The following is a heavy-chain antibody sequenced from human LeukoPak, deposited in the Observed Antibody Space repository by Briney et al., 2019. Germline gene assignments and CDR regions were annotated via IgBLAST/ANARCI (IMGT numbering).Heavy chain of an antibody. CDR2: IYSGGST. V-gene: IGHV3-66*01. D-gene: IGHD6-13*01. CDR1: GFTFSSFS. J-gene: IGHJ4*02. Sequence: GGSLRLSCAASGFTFSSFSMNWVRQAPGKGLEWVSVIYSGGSTYYADSVKGRFTISRDNSKNTLYLQMNSLRAEDTAVYYCARDATQPGIAAAGTVYWGQGTLVTVSS. CDR3: ARDATQPGIAAAGTVY.